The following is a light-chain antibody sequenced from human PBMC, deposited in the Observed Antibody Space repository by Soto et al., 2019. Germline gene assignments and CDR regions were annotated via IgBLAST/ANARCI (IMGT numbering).Light chain of an antibody. CDR3: QQRSDWPT. Sequence: EIVLTQSPATLSLSPGERATLSCRASQSVSSYVAWYQQKPGQAPRLLIYDASNRAAGTPARFSGSGSGTDFTLTISSLEPEDFAVYCCQQRSDWPTFGPGTKLDIK. V-gene: IGKV3-11*01. CDR1: QSVSSY. CDR2: DAS. J-gene: IGKJ3*01.